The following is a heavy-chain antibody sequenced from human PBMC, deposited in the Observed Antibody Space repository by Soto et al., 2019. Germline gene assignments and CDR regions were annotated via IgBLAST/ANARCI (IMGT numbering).Heavy chain of an antibody. V-gene: IGHV3-30*18. CDR1: GFTFSSYG. CDR3: GKVSTDYYDSTFDY. J-gene: IGHJ4*02. CDR2: ISYDGNYK. D-gene: IGHD3-22*01. Sequence: PGGSLRLSCAASGFTFSSYGMHWVRQAPGKGLEWVAIISYDGNYKHHADSVKGRFTISRDNSKNTLYLQMNSLRAEDTAVYYCGKVSTDYYDSTFDYWGQGTLVTVSS.